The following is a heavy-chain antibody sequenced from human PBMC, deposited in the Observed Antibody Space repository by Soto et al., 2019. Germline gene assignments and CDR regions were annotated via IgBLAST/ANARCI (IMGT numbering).Heavy chain of an antibody. Sequence: GGSLRLSCAASGFTFSSYGMHWVRQAPGKGLEWVAVIWYDGSNKYYADSVKGRFTISRDNSKNTLYLQMNSLRAEDTAVYYCARELYPYRPTYYFDYWGQGTLVTVSS. J-gene: IGHJ4*02. CDR2: IWYDGSNK. CDR1: GFTFSSYG. CDR3: ARELYPYRPTYYFDY. V-gene: IGHV3-33*01. D-gene: IGHD2-2*02.